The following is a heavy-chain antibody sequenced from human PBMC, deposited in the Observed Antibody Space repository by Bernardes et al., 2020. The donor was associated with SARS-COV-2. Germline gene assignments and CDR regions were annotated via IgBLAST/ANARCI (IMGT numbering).Heavy chain of an antibody. Sequence: GGSLRLSCAASGFTFSNAWMSWVRRAPGKGLEWVGRIKSEADGGTTEYAAPVKGRFTISRDDSKNTVHLQMNSLRAEDTAVYYCARDGSYSYGSGSLFYWGQGTLVTVSS. J-gene: IGHJ4*02. CDR3: ARDGSYSYGSGSLFY. V-gene: IGHV3-15*05. CDR1: GFTFSNAW. D-gene: IGHD3-10*01. CDR2: IKSEADGGTT.